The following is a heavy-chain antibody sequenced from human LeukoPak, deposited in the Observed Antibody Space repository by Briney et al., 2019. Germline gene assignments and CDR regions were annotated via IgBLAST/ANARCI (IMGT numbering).Heavy chain of an antibody. D-gene: IGHD1-26*01. CDR3: ARGEADSGSYYYLDY. CDR1: GFTFSNYA. CDR2: ISGNGDST. Sequence: GGSLRLSCAASGFTFSNYAMHWVRQAPGKGLEYVSAISGNGDSTYYANSVKDRFTISRDNSKNTLYLQMGSLRAEDMAVYFCARGEADSGSYYYLDYWGQGTLVTVSS. J-gene: IGHJ4*02. V-gene: IGHV3-64*01.